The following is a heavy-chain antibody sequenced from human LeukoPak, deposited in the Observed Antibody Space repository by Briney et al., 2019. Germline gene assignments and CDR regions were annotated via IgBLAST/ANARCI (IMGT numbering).Heavy chain of an antibody. J-gene: IGHJ3*02. CDR3: ARDAYRSVAFDI. V-gene: IGHV3-21*01. CDR1: GFTFSSYS. CDR2: ISSISSYI. Sequence: PGGSLRLSCAASGFTFSSYSMNWVRQAPGKGLEWVSSISSISSYIYYADSVKGRFTISRDNAKNSLYLQMNSLRAEDTAVYYCARDAYRSVAFDIWGQGTMVTV.